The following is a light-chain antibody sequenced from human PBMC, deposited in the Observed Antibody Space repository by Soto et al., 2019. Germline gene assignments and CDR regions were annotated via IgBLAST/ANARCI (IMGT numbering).Light chain of an antibody. CDR3: QQHNSYPLT. V-gene: IGKV1-5*01. CDR1: QSISSW. CDR2: DAS. J-gene: IGKJ4*01. Sequence: DIQMTQSPSTLSASVGYTVTITCRASQSISSWLAWYQQKPGKAPKLLIYDASNLESGVPSRFSGGGSGTEFTLTISSLQPEDFATYYCQQHNSYPLTFGGGTKVDIK.